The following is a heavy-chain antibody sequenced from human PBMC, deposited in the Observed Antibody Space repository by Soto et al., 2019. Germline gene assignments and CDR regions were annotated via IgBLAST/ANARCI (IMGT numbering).Heavy chain of an antibody. V-gene: IGHV5-10-1*01. CDR3: ARLYCSSSTCDSWFDP. CDR2: IDPRDSYT. J-gene: IGHJ5*02. Sequence: GESLKISCTGFGYTFTTFWISWVRQMPGRGLEWMGRIDPRDSYTKYSPSFEGHVTISADKSTRTAYLQWGSLKASDTAMYYCARLYCSSSTCDSWFDPWGQGTLVTAPQ. CDR1: GYTFTTFW. D-gene: IGHD2-2*01.